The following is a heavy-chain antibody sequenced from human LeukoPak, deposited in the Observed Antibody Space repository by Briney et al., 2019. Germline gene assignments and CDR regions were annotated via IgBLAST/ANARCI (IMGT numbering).Heavy chain of an antibody. J-gene: IGHJ6*03. D-gene: IGHD4-17*01. CDR3: ARVLYGDARRVYYSNYMDI. CDR1: GGSISSYY. CDR2: IYYSGST. V-gene: IGHV4-59*01. Sequence: PSETLSLTCTVSGGSISSYYWSWIRQPPGKGLEWIGYIYYSGSTNYSPSLKSRVTISVDTSKNQFSLKLSSVTAADTAVYYCARVLYGDARRVYYSNYMDIWGKGTPVTVSS.